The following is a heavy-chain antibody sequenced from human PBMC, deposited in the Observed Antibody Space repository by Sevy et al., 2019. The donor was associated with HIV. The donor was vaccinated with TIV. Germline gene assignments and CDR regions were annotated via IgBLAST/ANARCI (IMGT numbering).Heavy chain of an antibody. CDR1: GFTFSSYA. CDR2: ISGSGGST. Sequence: GGSLRLSCAASGFTFSSYAMSWVRQAPGKGLEWVSAISGSGGSTYYADSVKGRFTISRDNSKNTLYLQMNSLRAEDTAVYYCAKDHIKVDIVVVPAAHYYYYGMDVWGQGTTVTVSS. V-gene: IGHV3-23*01. J-gene: IGHJ6*02. D-gene: IGHD2-2*01. CDR3: AKDHIKVDIVVVPAAHYYYYGMDV.